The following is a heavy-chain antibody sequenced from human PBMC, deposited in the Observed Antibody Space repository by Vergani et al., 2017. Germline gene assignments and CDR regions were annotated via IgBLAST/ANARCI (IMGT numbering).Heavy chain of an antibody. V-gene: IGHV1-2*02. CDR3: ARDQRSTYYYDSSGYYTY. Sequence: QVQLVQSGAEVKKPGASVKVSCKASGYTFTGYYMHWVRQAPGQGLEWMGWINPNSGGTNYAQKFQGRVTMTRDTFISTAYMELSRLRSDDTAVYYCARDQRSTYYYDSSGYYTYWGQGTLVTVSS. J-gene: IGHJ4*02. CDR2: INPNSGGT. CDR1: GYTFTGYY. D-gene: IGHD3-22*01.